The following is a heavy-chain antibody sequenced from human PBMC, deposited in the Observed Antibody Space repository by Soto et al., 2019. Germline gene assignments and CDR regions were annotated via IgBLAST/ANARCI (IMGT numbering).Heavy chain of an antibody. Sequence: GGSLRLSCSASGFTFSSYAMHWVRQAPGKGLEYVSAISSNGGSTYYADSVKGRFTISRDNSKNTLYLQMISLRAEDTAVYYCVNDVGCRWKMLGYFDYWGQGTLVTVSS. CDR2: ISSNGGST. D-gene: IGHD2-15*01. V-gene: IGHV3-64D*06. CDR3: VNDVGCRWKMLGYFDY. J-gene: IGHJ4*02. CDR1: GFTFSSYA.